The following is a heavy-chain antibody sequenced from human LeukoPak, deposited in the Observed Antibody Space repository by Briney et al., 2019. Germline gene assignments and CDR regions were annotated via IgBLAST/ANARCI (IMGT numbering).Heavy chain of an antibody. D-gene: IGHD6-19*01. CDR2: ISGSGGST. CDR3: ACIAVAGTSY. Sequence: GGSLRLSCAASGFTFDDYAMHWVRQAPGKGLEWVSAISGSGGSTYYADSVKGRFTISRDNSKNTLYLQMNSLRAEDTAVYYCACIAVAGTSYWGQGTLVTVSS. V-gene: IGHV3-23*01. CDR1: GFTFDDYA. J-gene: IGHJ4*02.